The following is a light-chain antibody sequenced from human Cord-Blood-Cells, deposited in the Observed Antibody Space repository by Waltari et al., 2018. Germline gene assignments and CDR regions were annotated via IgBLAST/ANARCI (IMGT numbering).Light chain of an antibody. Sequence: QSALTQPPSASGSPGQSVTISCTGTSSDVGGYNYVSWYQQHPGKAPKLMIYEVSKRPAGVPVRFSGSNSGNTAPLTFSGLQAEDDADFYCSSYAGSNNVVFGGGTKLTGL. V-gene: IGLV2-8*01. CDR3: SSYAGSNNVV. CDR2: EVS. J-gene: IGLJ2*01. CDR1: SSDVGGYNY.